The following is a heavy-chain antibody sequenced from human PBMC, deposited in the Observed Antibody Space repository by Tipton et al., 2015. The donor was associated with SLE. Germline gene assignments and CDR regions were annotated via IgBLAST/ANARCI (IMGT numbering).Heavy chain of an antibody. J-gene: IGHJ1*01. V-gene: IGHV4-59*08. D-gene: IGHD1-7*01. CDR1: GGSISPYY. CDR2: IYYSGST. Sequence: TLSLTCTVSGGSISPYYWTWIRQPPGKGLEWIGYIYYSGSTNYNPSLKSRVTISVDTSKNQFSLKLSSVTAADTAVYYCARQSITGTTGYFQHWGQGTLVTVSS. CDR3: ARQSITGTTGYFQH.